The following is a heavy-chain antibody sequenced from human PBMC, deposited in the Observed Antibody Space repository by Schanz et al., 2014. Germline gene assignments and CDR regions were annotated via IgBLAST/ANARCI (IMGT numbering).Heavy chain of an antibody. J-gene: IGHJ5*01. CDR3: AKTPREYCNYDNCPNWFDS. V-gene: IGHV4-31*03. CDR1: GGSINSDAFY. D-gene: IGHD2-15*01. Sequence: QVQLQESGPGVVKPSQTLSLTCTVSGGSINSDAFYWTWIRQHPGKGLEWVGYIYYSGGTYYSPSLKSRVSISLDTSKNQFSLNLSSVTAADTAVYYCAKTPREYCNYDNCPNWFDSWGQGTLVTVSS. CDR2: IYYSGGT.